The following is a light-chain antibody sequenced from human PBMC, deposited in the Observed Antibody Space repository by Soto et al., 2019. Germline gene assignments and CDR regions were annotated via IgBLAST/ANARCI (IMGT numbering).Light chain of an antibody. V-gene: IGLV2-14*01. Sequence: QSALTQPASVSGSPGQSITIFCTGTSSDVGGYDYVSWYQQHPDKAPKLMIYEVTNRPSGVSNRFSGSKSGNTASLTISGLLAEDEADYYCTSYTNSLTYVFGTGTKLTVL. CDR3: TSYTNSLTYV. CDR1: SSDVGGYDY. J-gene: IGLJ1*01. CDR2: EVT.